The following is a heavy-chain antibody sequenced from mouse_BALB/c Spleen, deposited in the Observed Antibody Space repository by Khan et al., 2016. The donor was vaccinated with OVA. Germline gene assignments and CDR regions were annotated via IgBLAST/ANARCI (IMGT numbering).Heavy chain of an antibody. CDR3: ARDGNDGYPDFDY. J-gene: IGHJ2*01. Sequence: QVQLQQSGAELVRPGVSVKISCKGSGYTFTDYAMHWVKQSHAKSLEWMGVISTYYGDASYNQKFKGKATMTVDKSSSTAYMELARLTSEDSASYYCARDGNDGYPDFDYWGQGTTLTVSS. D-gene: IGHD2-3*01. V-gene: IGHV1S137*01. CDR1: GYTFTDYA. CDR2: ISTYYGDA.